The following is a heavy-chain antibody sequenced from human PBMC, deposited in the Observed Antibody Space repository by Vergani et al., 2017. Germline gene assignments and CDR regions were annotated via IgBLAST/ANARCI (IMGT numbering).Heavy chain of an antibody. J-gene: IGHJ4*02. CDR3: TRGWYYDSIAYWAY. V-gene: IGHV1-18*01. Sequence: QVQLVQSATVVKKPGDSVKVSCKASGYTFSSYGISWVRQAPGQGLEWMGWISTYSSTTNYAQKVQGRVTMTTDIFTSTAYMELRSLRSDDTAVYYCTRGWYYDSIAYWAYWGQGTLVTVSS. D-gene: IGHD3-22*01. CDR1: GYTFSSYG. CDR2: ISTYSSTT.